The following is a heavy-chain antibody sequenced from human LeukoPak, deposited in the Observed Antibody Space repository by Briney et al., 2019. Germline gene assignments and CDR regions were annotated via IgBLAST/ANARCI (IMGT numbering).Heavy chain of an antibody. V-gene: IGHV4-31*03. Sequence: SQTLSLTCTVSGGSISSGGYYWSWIRQHPGKGLEWIGYIYNSGSTYYNPSLKSRVTISVDTSKNLFSLKLSSVTAADTAVYYCARYIAAPPYYYYGMDVWGQGTTVTVSS. CDR1: GGSISSGGYY. J-gene: IGHJ6*02. CDR2: IYNSGST. D-gene: IGHD6-6*01. CDR3: ARYIAAPPYYYYGMDV.